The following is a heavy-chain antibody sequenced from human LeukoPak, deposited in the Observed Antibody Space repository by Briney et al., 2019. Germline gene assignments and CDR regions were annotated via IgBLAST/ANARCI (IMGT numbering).Heavy chain of an antibody. CDR1: GGSFSGYY. CDR3: ARGHCSSTSCLIDY. Sequence: SETLSLTCAVYGGSFSGYYWSWIRQPPGKGLEWIGEINHSASTNYNPSLKSRVTISVDTSKNQFSLKLSSVTAADTAVYYCARGHCSSTSCLIDYRGQGTLVTVSS. J-gene: IGHJ4*02. D-gene: IGHD2-2*01. CDR2: INHSAST. V-gene: IGHV4-34*01.